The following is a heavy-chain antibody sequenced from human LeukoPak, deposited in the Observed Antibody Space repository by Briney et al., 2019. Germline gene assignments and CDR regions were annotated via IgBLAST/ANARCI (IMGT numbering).Heavy chain of an antibody. CDR1: GFTFSSYA. CDR2: ISSSGVST. V-gene: IGHV3-23*01. CDR3: AKVIRGVIPFDP. Sequence: GGSLRLSCAASGFTFSSYAMSWVRQAPGKGLEWVSAISSSGVSTYYADSVKGRFTISRDNSKNTLYLQMNSLRAEDTAVYYCAKVIRGVIPFDPWGQGTLVTVSS. D-gene: IGHD3-10*01. J-gene: IGHJ5*02.